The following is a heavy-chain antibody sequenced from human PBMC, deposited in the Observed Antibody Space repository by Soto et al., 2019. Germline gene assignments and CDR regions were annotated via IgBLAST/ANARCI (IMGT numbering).Heavy chain of an antibody. Sequence: QVQLVQSGAEVKKPGASVKVSCKASGYTFTSYGISWVRQAPGQGLEWMGWISAYNGNTNYAQKLQGRVTMTTDTSTSTAYMELRSRRSDDTAVYYCARDGYYDSSGYYGFCWYFDLWGRGTLVTVSS. CDR1: GYTFTSYG. CDR2: ISAYNGNT. V-gene: IGHV1-18*04. D-gene: IGHD3-22*01. CDR3: ARDGYYDSSGYYGFCWYFDL. J-gene: IGHJ2*01.